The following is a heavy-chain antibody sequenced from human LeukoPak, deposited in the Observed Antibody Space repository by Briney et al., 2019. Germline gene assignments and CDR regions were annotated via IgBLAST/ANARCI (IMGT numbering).Heavy chain of an antibody. J-gene: IGHJ4*02. Sequence: SETLSLTCTVSGVSISSSNSYWGWLRQPPGTGLEWIGSIYYSGNTYYNASLKSQVSISIDTSKNQFSLRLTSVTAADTAVYYCARPTGSGLFILPGDQGTLVTVSS. V-gene: IGHV4-39*01. CDR1: GVSISSSNSY. CDR3: ARPTGSGLFILP. D-gene: IGHD3/OR15-3a*01. CDR2: IYYSGNT.